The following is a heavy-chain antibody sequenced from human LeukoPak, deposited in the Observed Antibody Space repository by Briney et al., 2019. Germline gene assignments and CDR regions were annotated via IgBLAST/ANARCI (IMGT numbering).Heavy chain of an antibody. CDR3: ARDPRTYDSYYFDY. D-gene: IGHD3-3*01. Sequence: PGRSLRLSCAASGFTFSSYAMHWVRQAPGKGLEWVAVISYDGSNKYYADSVKGRFTISRDNSKNTLCLQMNSLRAEDTAVYYCARDPRTYDSYYFDYWGQGTLVTVSS. V-gene: IGHV3-30-3*01. CDR2: ISYDGSNK. CDR1: GFTFSSYA. J-gene: IGHJ4*02.